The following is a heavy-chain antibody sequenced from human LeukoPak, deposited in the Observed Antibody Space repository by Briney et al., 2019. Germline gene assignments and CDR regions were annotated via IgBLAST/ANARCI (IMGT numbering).Heavy chain of an antibody. CDR3: ARVGIAAVVEYFDY. Sequence: GGSLRLSCAASGFTFSDYYMSWIRQAPVKGPEWVSYISSSGSTIYYADSVKGRFTISRDNAKNSLYLQMNSLRAEDTAVYYCARVGIAAVVEYFDYWGQGTLVTVSS. V-gene: IGHV3-11*01. CDR2: ISSSGSTI. CDR1: GFTFSDYY. J-gene: IGHJ4*02. D-gene: IGHD6-13*01.